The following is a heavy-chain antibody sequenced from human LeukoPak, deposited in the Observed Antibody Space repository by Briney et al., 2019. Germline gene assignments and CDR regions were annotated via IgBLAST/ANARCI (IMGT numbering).Heavy chain of an antibody. CDR2: LYAGGTT. CDR3: ARAPTMVHFDF. J-gene: IGHJ4*02. V-gene: IGHV3-53*01. D-gene: IGHD4-23*01. CDR1: GFTFSSFG. Sequence: PGGSLRLSCAASGFTFSSFGMNWVRQAPGKGLEWVSVLYAGGTTYYADSVKGRFTISRDNSKNTLYLQMNSLRAEDTAVYYCARAPTMVHFDFWGQGTLVTVSS.